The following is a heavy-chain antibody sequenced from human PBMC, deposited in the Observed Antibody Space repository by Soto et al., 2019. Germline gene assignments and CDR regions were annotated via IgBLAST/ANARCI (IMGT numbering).Heavy chain of an antibody. CDR1: GFLFTDYY. CDR2: IDGSSDYT. V-gene: IGHV3-11*06. D-gene: IGHD2-8*01. J-gene: IGHJ4*02. CDR3: ARDLRFSSTNYFDF. Sequence: QVQLVESGGGLVKPGGSLRLSCTASGFLFTDYYMSWIRQPPGKGLEWLAYIDGSSDYTNSADSVKGRITISRDNAKNSVFLQMNNLRADDTAVYYCARDLRFSSTNYFDFWGRGTLVTVSS.